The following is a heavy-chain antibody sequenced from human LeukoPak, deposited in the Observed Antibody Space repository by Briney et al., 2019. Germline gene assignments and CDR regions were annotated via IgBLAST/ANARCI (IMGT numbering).Heavy chain of an antibody. CDR3: ARLRYYGMDV. V-gene: IGHV3-48*04. CDR1: GFTLSGYD. CDR2: TSSSSSTI. Sequence: GGSLRLSCAASGFTLSGYDMSWVRQAPGKMLEWVSYTSSSSSTIYYADSVKSRFTISRDNAKTSLYLQMNSLRAEDTAVYYCARLRYYGMDVWGQGTTVTVSS. J-gene: IGHJ6*02.